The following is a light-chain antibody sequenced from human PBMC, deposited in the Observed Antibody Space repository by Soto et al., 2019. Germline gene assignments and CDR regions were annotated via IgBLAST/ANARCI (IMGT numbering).Light chain of an antibody. Sequence: QSVLTQPASVSGSPGQSITISCTGTSSDVGGYNYVSWYQQHPGKAPKLLIYDVSNRPSGVSTRFSGSKSGNTAFLTISGLQAEDEADYYCSSYTIINTRVLFGGGTKLTVL. CDR2: DVS. CDR3: SSYTIINTRVL. J-gene: IGLJ3*02. CDR1: SSDVGGYNY. V-gene: IGLV2-14*01.